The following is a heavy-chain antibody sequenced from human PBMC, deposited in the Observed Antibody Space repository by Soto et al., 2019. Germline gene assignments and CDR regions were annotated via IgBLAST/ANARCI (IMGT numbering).Heavy chain of an antibody. Sequence: QVQLVESGGGVVQPGSSLRLSCAASGFTFRIYAMHWVRQAPGKGLECVAGITYDGSNKFYRDSGKGRFPISRDNSKNRLYLQINRLRYENTAVYYCARGDREDIAVVIGGRPGEYGVDVWGQGTTVTVSS. V-gene: IGHV3-30-3*01. D-gene: IGHD2-15*01. CDR1: GFTFRIYA. CDR3: ARGDREDIAVVIGGRPGEYGVDV. CDR2: ITYDGSNK. J-gene: IGHJ6*02.